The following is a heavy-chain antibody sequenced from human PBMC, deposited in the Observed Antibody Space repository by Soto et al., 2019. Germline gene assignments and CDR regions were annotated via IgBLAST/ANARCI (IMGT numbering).Heavy chain of an antibody. CDR2: IYYSGST. CDR3: ARDRGTASKINWFDP. J-gene: IGHJ5*02. Sequence: SETLSLTCTVSGGSVSSSNYYWSWIRQSPGKGLEWIGYIYYSGSTNYNPSLKSRVTISVDTSKNQFSLNLSSVTAADTAVYYCARDRGTASKINWFDPWGQGTLVTVSS. D-gene: IGHD3-10*01. V-gene: IGHV4-61*01. CDR1: GGSVSSSNYY.